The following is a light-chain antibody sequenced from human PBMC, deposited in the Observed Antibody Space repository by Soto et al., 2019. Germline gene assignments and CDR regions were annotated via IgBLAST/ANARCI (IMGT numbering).Light chain of an antibody. CDR3: SSYTSSSTYV. CDR1: SSDVGGYNY. CDR2: DVS. V-gene: IGLV2-14*01. Sequence: QSVLTQPASVSGSPGQSITISYTGTSSDVGGYNYVSWYQQHPGKASKLMIYDVSNRPSGVSNRFSGSKSGNTASLTISGLQTEDEADYYCSSYTSSSTYVFGTGTKVTVL. J-gene: IGLJ1*01.